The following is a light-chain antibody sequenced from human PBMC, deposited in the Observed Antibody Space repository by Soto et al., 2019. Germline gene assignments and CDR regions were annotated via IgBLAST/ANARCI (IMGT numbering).Light chain of an antibody. Sequence: EIVMTQSPATLSVSPGERATLSCRASQSIGSDLAWYQQKPGQAPRLFIYGAFTRATGIPARISGSGSGTEFTLTISSLQSEDVAVYYCQQYNNWPWTFGQGTKVDIK. V-gene: IGKV3-15*01. J-gene: IGKJ1*01. CDR1: QSIGSD. CDR2: GAF. CDR3: QQYNNWPWT.